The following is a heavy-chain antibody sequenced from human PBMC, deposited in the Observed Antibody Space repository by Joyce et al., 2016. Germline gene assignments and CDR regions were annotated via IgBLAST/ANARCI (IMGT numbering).Heavy chain of an antibody. CDR3: ARDPLEMDVAMVQVPSADYYFDY. V-gene: IGHV3-30-3*01. J-gene: IGHJ4*02. CDR2: VSYDGDNT. Sequence: QVQLVESGGGVVQPGTSLRISCAASGFSFSDHAMHWVRQGPGRGLEWVAVVSYDGDNTFLADSVKGRFTVSRDNFKDTLYLQMNSLRPEDTAMYYCARDPLEMDVAMVQVPSADYYFDYWGQGTLVTVSS. CDR1: GFSFSDHA. D-gene: IGHD5-18*01.